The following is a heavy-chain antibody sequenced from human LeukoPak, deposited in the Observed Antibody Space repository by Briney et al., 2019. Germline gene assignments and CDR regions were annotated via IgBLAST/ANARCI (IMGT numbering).Heavy chain of an antibody. CDR2: IYYSGST. CDR3: ARVSGGSCCGIDY. V-gene: IGHV4-59*01. D-gene: IGHD2-15*01. CDR1: GGSISSYY. Sequence: SETLSLTCTVSGGSISSYYWSWIRQPPGKGLERIGYIYYSGSTNYNPSLKSRVTISVDTSKNQFSLKLSSVTAADTAVYYCARVSGGSCCGIDYWGQGTLVTVSS. J-gene: IGHJ4*02.